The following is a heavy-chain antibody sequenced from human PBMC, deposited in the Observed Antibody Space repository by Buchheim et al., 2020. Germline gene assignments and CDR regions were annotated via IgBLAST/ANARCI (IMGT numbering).Heavy chain of an antibody. CDR2: IYYSGST. D-gene: IGHD3-22*01. CDR3: ARLGYDSSGYYYFFDY. V-gene: IGHV4-59*01. CDR1: GGSISSYY. Sequence: QVQLQESGPGLVKPSETLSLTCTVSGGSISSYYWSWIQQPPGKGLEWIGYIYYSGSTNYNPSLKSRVTISVDTSKNQFSLKLSSVTAADTAVYYCARLGYDSSGYYYFFDYWGQGTL. J-gene: IGHJ4*02.